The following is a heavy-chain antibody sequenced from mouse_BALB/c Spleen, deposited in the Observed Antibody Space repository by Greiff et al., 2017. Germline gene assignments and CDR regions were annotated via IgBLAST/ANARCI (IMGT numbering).Heavy chain of an antibody. CDR2: ISSGSSTI. CDR3: ARLGNYAMDY. V-gene: IGHV5-17*02. CDR1: GFSFSSFG. Sequence: EVKLVESGGGLVQPGGSRKLSCAASGFSFSSFGMHWVRQAPEKGLEWVAYISSGSSTIYYADTVKGRFTISRDNLKNTLFLQMTSLRSEDTAMYYCARLGNYAMDYWGQGTSVTVSA. J-gene: IGHJ4*01.